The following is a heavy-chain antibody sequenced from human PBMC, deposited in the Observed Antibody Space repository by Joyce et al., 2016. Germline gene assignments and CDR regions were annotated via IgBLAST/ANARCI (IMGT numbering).Heavy chain of an antibody. J-gene: IGHJ6*02. D-gene: IGHD5-18*01. CDR1: GFNLRTYA. V-gene: IGHV3-48*01. CDR2: IDQSGNTI. Sequence: EEHLAESGGGLVQPGGSLRLSCAASGFNLRTYAMNWVRGGPGRGLEWLACIDQSGNTIFDAESVKGRFTISRDTAKNSLFLQMNSLRVDDTAVYYCAGDRGAMGYGMNVWGQGTTVIVSS. CDR3: AGDRGAMGYGMNV.